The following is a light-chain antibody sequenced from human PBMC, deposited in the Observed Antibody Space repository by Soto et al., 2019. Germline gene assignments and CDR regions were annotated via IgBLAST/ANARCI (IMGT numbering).Light chain of an antibody. CDR3: SSYTSSSTWV. CDR2: DVS. Sequence: QSALTQPASVSGSPGQSITISCTGTSSDVGGYNYVSWYQQHPGKAPKLMIYDVSNRPSGISNRFSGSKSGNTASLTISGLKDEDEADYYCSSYTSSSTWVFGGGTKVTVL. CDR1: SSDVGGYNY. V-gene: IGLV2-14*01. J-gene: IGLJ3*02.